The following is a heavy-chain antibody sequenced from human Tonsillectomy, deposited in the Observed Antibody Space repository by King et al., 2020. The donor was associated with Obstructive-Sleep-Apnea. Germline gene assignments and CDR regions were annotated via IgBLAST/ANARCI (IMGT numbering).Heavy chain of an antibody. J-gene: IGHJ4*02. CDR2: IFYSGST. CDR3: ARVPRRSGRFI. V-gene: IGHV4-30-4*01. CDR1: GGSISSGDYY. Sequence: QLQESGPGLVKPSQTLSLTCTVSGGSISSGDYYWSWIRQPPGKGLEWVGYIFYSGSTYCNPSLKRRITISVDTSKNQFSLKLSSVPAADTAVYYCARVPRRSGRFIWGQETLVTVAS. D-gene: IGHD3-10*01.